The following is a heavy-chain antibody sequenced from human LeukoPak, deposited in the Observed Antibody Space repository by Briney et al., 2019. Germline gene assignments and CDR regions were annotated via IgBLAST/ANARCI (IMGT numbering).Heavy chain of an antibody. Sequence: GGSLRLSCEASFLTFSAYGMHWVRQAPGKGLEWVAFIRYDGSNKYYADSVKGRFTISRDNSRNTLYLQMNSLRAEDTAVYYCAKDSVAAAGTSYMDVWGKGTTVTVSS. CDR1: FLTFSAYG. CDR3: AKDSVAAAGTSYMDV. J-gene: IGHJ6*03. CDR2: IRYDGSNK. D-gene: IGHD6-13*01. V-gene: IGHV3-30*02.